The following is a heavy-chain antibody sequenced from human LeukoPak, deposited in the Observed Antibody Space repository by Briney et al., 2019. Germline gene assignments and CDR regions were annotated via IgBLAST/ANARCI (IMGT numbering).Heavy chain of an antibody. Sequence: GGSLRLSCAASGFTFSSYSMNWVRQAPGKGLEWVSSISSSSSNIYYGDSVKGRFTISRDNAKNSLYLQMNRFRSKDWVVYSRARDRVLGHTGGYFDYWGQGTLVTVSS. CDR2: ISSSSSNI. CDR1: GFTFSSYS. D-gene: IGHD3-10*01. J-gene: IGHJ4*02. V-gene: IGHV3-21*01. CDR3: ARDRVLGHTGGYFDY.